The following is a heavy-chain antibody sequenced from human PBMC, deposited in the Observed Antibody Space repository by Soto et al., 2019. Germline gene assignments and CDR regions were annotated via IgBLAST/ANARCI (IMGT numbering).Heavy chain of an antibody. J-gene: IGHJ6*01. CDR3: ARDLASYCSSTSCYVDYQDHLAVPARGSSDIVSAGM. CDR1: GFTFSSYS. D-gene: IGHD2-2*01. CDR2: ISSSSSTI. V-gene: IGHV3-48*01. Sequence: PGGSLRLSCAASGFTFSSYSMNWVRQAPGKGLEWVSYISSSSSTIYYADSVKGRFTISRDNAKNSLYLQMNSLRAEDTAVYYCARDLASYCSSTSCYVDYQDHLAVPARGSSDIVSAGM.